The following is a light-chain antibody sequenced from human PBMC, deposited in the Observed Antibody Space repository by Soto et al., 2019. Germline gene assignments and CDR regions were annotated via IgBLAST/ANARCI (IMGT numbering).Light chain of an antibody. Sequence: NFMLTQPHSVSESPGKTVTISCTRSSGSIASNYVQWYQQRPGSARTTVIYEDKQRPSGVPDRFSGSTDGSSNSASLTISGLQTEDEGDYYCQSYDSSTVVFGGGTKLTVL. CDR2: EDK. CDR3: QSYDSSTVV. CDR1: SGSIASNY. J-gene: IGLJ2*01. V-gene: IGLV6-57*04.